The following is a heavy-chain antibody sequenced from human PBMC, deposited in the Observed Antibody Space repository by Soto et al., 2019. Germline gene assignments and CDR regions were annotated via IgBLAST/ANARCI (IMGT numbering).Heavy chain of an antibody. J-gene: IGHJ4*02. CDR3: ARDSPPVDY. CDR2: ISAYNGNK. V-gene: IGHV1-18*01. CDR1: GYTFTSYG. Sequence: QVQLVQSGAGVTKHGASVKVSCKASGYTFTSYGLSGVRQAPGQGLEWLGGISAYNGNKNDAQKLQGRVTMTTDTSTSTAYMELRSLTSDDAAVYYCARDSPPVDYWGQGTLVTVSS.